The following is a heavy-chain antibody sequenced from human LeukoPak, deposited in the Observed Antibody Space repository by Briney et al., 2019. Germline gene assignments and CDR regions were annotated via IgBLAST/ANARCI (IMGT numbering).Heavy chain of an antibody. V-gene: IGHV4-59*01. Sequence: SETLSLTCTVSGGSISSYYWSWIRQPPGKGLERIGYIYYSGSTNYNPSLKSRVTISVDTSKNQLSLKLSSVTAADTAVYYCARIVRTTVDYWGRGILVTVSS. J-gene: IGHJ4*02. CDR2: IYYSGST. CDR1: GGSISSYY. D-gene: IGHD4-17*01. CDR3: ARIVRTTVDY.